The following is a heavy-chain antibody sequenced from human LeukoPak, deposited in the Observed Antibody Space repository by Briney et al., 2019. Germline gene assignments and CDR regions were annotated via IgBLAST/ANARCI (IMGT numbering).Heavy chain of an antibody. V-gene: IGHV5-51*01. CDR1: GSSFTSYW. Sequence: GASLQISCKGSGSSFTSYWIGWVRQLPGKGLEWMGIIYPGDSDTRYSPSFQGQVTISADKSISTAYLQWSSLKASDTAMYYCARNHDYVNFDYWGQGTLVTVSS. CDR2: IYPGDSDT. D-gene: IGHD3-16*01. J-gene: IGHJ4*02. CDR3: ARNHDYVNFDY.